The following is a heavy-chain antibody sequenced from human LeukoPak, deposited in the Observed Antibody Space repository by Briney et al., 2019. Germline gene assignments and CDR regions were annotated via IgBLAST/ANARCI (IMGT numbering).Heavy chain of an antibody. CDR1: GGTFSSYA. J-gene: IGHJ5*02. V-gene: IGHV1-69*06. CDR2: IIPIFGTA. Sequence: SVKVSCKASGGTFSSYAISWVRQAPGQGLEWMGGIIPIFGTANYAQKFQGRVTITADKSTSTAYMELSSLRSEDTAVYYCARVPTTVVSDNWFDPWGQGTLVTVSS. D-gene: IGHD4-23*01. CDR3: ARVPTTVVSDNWFDP.